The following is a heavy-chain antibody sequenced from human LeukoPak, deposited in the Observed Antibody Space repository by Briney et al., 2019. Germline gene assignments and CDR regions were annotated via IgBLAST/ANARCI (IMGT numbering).Heavy chain of an antibody. V-gene: IGHV1-2*02. CDR2: INPNSGAT. CDR1: GYTFTGYH. D-gene: IGHD6-6*01. J-gene: IGHJ4*02. CDR3: ARERLEYSSSSHPYDY. Sequence: ASVKVSCKASGYTFTGYHMHWVRQAPGQGLEWMAWINPNSGATDYAQKFQGRVTMTRDTSTSTAYMELRSLRSDDTAVYYCARERLEYSSSSHPYDYWGQGTLVTVSS.